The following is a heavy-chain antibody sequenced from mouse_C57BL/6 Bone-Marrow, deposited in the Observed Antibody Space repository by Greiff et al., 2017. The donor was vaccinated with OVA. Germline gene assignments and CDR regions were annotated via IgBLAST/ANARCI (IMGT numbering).Heavy chain of an antibody. CDR2: IDPENGDT. J-gene: IGHJ2*01. D-gene: IGHD2-1*01. V-gene: IGHV14-4*01. CDR3: TSYGNFDY. CDR1: GFNIKDDY. Sequence: VQLKQSGAELVRPGASVKLSCTASGFNIKDDYMHWVKQRPDQGLEWIGWIDPENGDTEYASKFQGKATITADTSSNTAYLQLSSLTSEDTAVYYCTSYGNFDYWGQGTTLTVSS.